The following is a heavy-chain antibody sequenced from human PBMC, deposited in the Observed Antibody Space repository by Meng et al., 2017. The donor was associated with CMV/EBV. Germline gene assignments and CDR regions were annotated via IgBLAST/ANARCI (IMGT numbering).Heavy chain of an antibody. CDR2: IRYDGSNK. CDR1: GFTFSSYG. V-gene: IGHV3-30*02. CDR3: ARAYCSSTSCYNFDY. Sequence: GGSLRLSCAASGFTFSSYGMHWVRQAPGKGLEWVAFIRYDGSNKYYADSVKGRFTISRDNSKNTLYLQMNSLRAEDTAVYYCARAYCSSTSCYNFDYWGQGTLVTVSS. D-gene: IGHD2-2*02. J-gene: IGHJ4*02.